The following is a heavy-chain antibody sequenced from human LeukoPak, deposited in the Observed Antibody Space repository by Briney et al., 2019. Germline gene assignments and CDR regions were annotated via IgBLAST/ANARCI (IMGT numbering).Heavy chain of an antibody. V-gene: IGHV3-64*04. CDR3: AREPPIAAAGWFDP. CDR2: ISSNGGST. CDR1: GFTFSSYA. J-gene: IGHJ5*02. Sequence: PGGSLRLSCSASGFTFSSYAMHWVRQAPGKGLEYVSAISSNGGSTYYADSVKGRFTISRDNSKNTLYLQMNSLRAEDTAVYYCAREPPIAAAGWFDPWGQGTLVIVSS. D-gene: IGHD6-13*01.